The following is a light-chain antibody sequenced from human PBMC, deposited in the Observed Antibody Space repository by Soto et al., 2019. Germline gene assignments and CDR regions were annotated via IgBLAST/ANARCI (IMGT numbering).Light chain of an antibody. J-gene: IGKJ5*01. CDR1: QSVSSSY. CDR2: GAS. CDR3: QQYYNWPRT. Sequence: EIVLTQSPATLSLSPGARAPLSCRASQSVSSSYLAWSQQKPGQAPRLLIYGASSRATGLPARFSGTGSGTEFTLTINSLQAEDSAVYYCQQYYNWPRTFGQGTRLE. V-gene: IGKV3D-7*01.